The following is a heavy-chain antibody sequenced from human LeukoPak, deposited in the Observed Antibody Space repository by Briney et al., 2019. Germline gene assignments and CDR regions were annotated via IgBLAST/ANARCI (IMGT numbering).Heavy chain of an antibody. CDR3: AKDLYSSSGRLFDY. V-gene: IGHV3-30*02. Sequence: GGSLRLSCAASGSTFSSYGMHWVRQAPGKGLEWVSFIWYDGSNKYYADSVKGRFTISRDNSKNTLYLQMNSLRAEDRAVYYCAKDLYSSSGRLFDYWGQGTLVTVSS. J-gene: IGHJ4*02. CDR1: GSTFSSYG. CDR2: IWYDGSNK. D-gene: IGHD6-6*01.